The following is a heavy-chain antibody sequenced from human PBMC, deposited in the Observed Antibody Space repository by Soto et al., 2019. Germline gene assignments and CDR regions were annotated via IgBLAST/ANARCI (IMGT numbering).Heavy chain of an antibody. J-gene: IGHJ4*02. V-gene: IGHV3-23*01. CDR3: AKATYDTTFYTSSFDS. Sequence: VQLLESGGGLVQPGGSLRLSCAASEFTFSNYAMTWVRQAPGKGLEWVSLITGSDGRTYYADSVKGRFTISGDNSKNTLFLQMNSLRAEDTAVYYCAKATYDTTFYTSSFDSWGQGTLVTVSS. CDR1: EFTFSNYA. D-gene: IGHD3-22*01. CDR2: ITGSDGRT.